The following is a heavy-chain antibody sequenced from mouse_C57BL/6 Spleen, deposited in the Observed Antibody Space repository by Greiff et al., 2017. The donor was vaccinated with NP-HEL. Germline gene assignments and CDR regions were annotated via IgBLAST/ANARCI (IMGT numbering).Heavy chain of an antibody. J-gene: IGHJ2*01. CDR2: IDPTSGGT. D-gene: IGHD1-1*01. Sequence: VQLQQPGAELVKPGASVKLSCKASGYTFTSYWMHWVKQRPGRGLEWIGRIDPTSGGTKYNEQFKSKATLTVDKPSSTAYMQLSSLTSEDAAVYYCARVGPYGSPLDYWGQGTTLTVSS. CDR3: ARVGPYGSPLDY. V-gene: IGHV1-72*01. CDR1: GYTFTSYW.